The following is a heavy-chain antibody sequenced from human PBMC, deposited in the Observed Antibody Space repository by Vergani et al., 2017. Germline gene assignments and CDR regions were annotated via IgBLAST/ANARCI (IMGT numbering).Heavy chain of an antibody. CDR2: NIPILGIA. CDR1: GGPFSSYA. J-gene: IGHJ4*02. V-gene: IGHV1-69*04. Sequence: QVQMVQSGAEVKKPGSSVKVSCKASGGPFSSYAISWVRKAPGQGLEGMGRNIPILGIANYAQKFQGRVPITADKSTSTAYMELSSLRSEDTAVYYCARYLVGSSPFDYWGQGTLVTVSS. D-gene: IGHD6-6*01. CDR3: ARYLVGSSPFDY.